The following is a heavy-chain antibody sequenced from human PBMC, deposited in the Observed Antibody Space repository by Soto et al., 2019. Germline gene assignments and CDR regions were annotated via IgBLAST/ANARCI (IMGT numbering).Heavy chain of an antibody. J-gene: IGHJ2*01. CDR1: GYTFTSYG. V-gene: IGHV1-18*01. CDR3: ARDYGSKMMAEWYFDL. D-gene: IGHD1-26*01. Sequence: ASVKVSCKASGYTFTSYGISWVRQAPGQGLEWMGWISAYNGNTNYAQKLQGRVTMTTDTSTSTAYMELRSLRSDDTAVYYCARDYGSKMMAEWYFDLWGRGTLVTVSS. CDR2: ISAYNGNT.